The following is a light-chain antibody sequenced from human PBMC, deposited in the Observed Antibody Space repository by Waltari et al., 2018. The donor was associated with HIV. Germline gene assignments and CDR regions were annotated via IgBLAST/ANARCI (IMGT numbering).Light chain of an antibody. V-gene: IGLV2-8*01. CDR3: SSYAGRDIRVV. Sequence: ALTQPPSASGSPGQSVTISCPGGDSHIGGTNYVSWYQQHPGKAPKLMIYEVNRRPSGVSHRFSGAKSGSVASLTVSGLQADDEADYYCSSYAGRDIRVVFGGGTKLTVL. CDR2: EVN. J-gene: IGLJ2*01. CDR1: DSHIGGTNY.